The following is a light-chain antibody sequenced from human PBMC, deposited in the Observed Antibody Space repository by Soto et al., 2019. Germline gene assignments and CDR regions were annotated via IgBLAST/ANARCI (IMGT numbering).Light chain of an antibody. J-gene: IGLJ1*01. CDR3: QSSDSNSLYV. CDR2: EDI. V-gene: IGLV6-57*04. Sequence: NFMLTQPHSVSESPGKTVTISCTRSSGSIASNYVQWYQQRPGSAPTTVLYEDIQRPSGVPDRFSGSLDSSSNSASLTISGLKTEDEADYYCQSSDSNSLYVFGTGTQLTVL. CDR1: SGSIASNY.